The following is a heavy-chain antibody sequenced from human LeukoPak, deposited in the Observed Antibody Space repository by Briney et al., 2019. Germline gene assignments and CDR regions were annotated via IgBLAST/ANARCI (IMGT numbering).Heavy chain of an antibody. D-gene: IGHD5-24*01. V-gene: IGHV4-59*08. CDR1: GGSISSYY. CDR2: IYYSGST. J-gene: IGHJ4*02. CDR3: ARLSSRDGYNYGGYYFDY. Sequence: SETLSLTCTVSGGSISSYYWSWIRQPPGKGLEWIGYIYYSGSTNYNPSLKSRVTISVDTSKNQFSLKLSSVTAADTAVYYCARLSSRDGYNYGGYYFDYWGQGTLVTVSS.